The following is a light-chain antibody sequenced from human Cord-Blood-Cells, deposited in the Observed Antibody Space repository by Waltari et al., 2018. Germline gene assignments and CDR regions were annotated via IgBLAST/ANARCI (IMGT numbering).Light chain of an antibody. CDR2: DVS. CDR3: SSYTSSSTYV. V-gene: IGLV2-14*03. CDR1: SSHVAGYKS. Sequence: QCALTQPASVTGSPGHSITLPCTGTSSHVAGYKSVSWYQQHPGKAPKLIIYDVSNRPSGVSNRFSGSKSGNTASMTISGLQAEDEADYYCSSYTSSSTYVFGTGTKVTVL. J-gene: IGLJ1*01.